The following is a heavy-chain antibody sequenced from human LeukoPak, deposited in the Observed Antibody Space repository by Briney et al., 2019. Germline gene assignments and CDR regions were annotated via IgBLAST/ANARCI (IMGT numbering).Heavy chain of an antibody. J-gene: IGHJ4*02. Sequence: GGSLRLSCAASGFTFSSYGMHWVRQAPGKGLECVAVIWYDGSNKYYADSVKGRFTISRDNSKNTLYLQMNSLRAEDTAVYYCAKDGRASRGYSSGWCLDYWGQGTLVTVSS. V-gene: IGHV3-33*06. CDR3: AKDGRASRGYSSGWCLDY. D-gene: IGHD6-19*01. CDR1: GFTFSSYG. CDR2: IWYDGSNK.